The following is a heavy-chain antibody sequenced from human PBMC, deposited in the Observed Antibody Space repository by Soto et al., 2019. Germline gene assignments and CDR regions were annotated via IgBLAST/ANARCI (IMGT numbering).Heavy chain of an antibody. CDR1: GGSVSRGCYY. CDR3: ARVMGDYGDYDY. Sequence: PSETLSLNCTVFGGSVSRGCYYWSWIRQPPGKGLEWIGYIYYSGSTNYNPSLKSRVTISVDTSKNQFSLKLSSVTAADTAVYYCARVMGDYGDYDYWGQGTLVTVSS. J-gene: IGHJ4*02. V-gene: IGHV4-61*01. D-gene: IGHD4-17*01. CDR2: IYYSGST.